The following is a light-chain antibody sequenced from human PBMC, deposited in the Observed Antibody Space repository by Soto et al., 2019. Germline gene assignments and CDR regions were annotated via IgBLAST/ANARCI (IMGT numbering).Light chain of an antibody. CDR3: AAWHDSLNGPV. V-gene: IGLV1-44*01. CDR1: SSNIGGNP. CDR2: NNN. J-gene: IGLJ3*02. Sequence: QSVLTQPPSASGTPGQRVTISCSGSSSNIGGNPVNWYQQLPGTAPKLLIYNNNQRPSGVPDRFSGSKSGTSASLAISGLQSEDEDDYYCAAWHDSLNGPVFCGVTKLTVL.